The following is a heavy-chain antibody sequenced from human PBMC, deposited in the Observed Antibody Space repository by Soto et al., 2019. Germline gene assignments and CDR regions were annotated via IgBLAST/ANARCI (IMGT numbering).Heavy chain of an antibody. CDR2: TYYRSKWYN. D-gene: IGHD6-19*01. V-gene: IGHV6-1*01. Sequence: SQTLSLTCVISGDSVSSNSAAWNWIRQSPSRGLEWLGRTYYRSKWYNDYAVSVKSRITINPDTSKNQFSLQLNSVTPEDTAVYYCAREKDSSGWSRGNWFDPWGQGTLVTVSS. CDR3: AREKDSSGWSRGNWFDP. CDR1: GDSVSSNSAA. J-gene: IGHJ5*02.